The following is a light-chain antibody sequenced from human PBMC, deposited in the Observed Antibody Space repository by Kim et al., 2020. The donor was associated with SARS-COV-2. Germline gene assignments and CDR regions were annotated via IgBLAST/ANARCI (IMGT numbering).Light chain of an antibody. J-gene: IGLJ3*02. CDR2: EDN. CDR1: TGSIASDY. CDR3: QSYDTTNRV. Sequence: GKTLTISGTRSTGSIASDYVQWYQQRPGSSPTTVIYEDNRRPSGVPDRFSGSIDSSSNSASLTISGLKTEDEADYYCQSYDTTNRVFGGGTKLTVL. V-gene: IGLV6-57*01.